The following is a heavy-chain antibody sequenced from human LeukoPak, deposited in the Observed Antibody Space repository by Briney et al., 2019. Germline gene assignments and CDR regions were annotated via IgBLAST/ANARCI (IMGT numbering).Heavy chain of an antibody. CDR1: GGSISSYY. J-gene: IGHJ4*02. Sequence: SETLSLTRTVSGGSISSYYWSWIRQPPGKGLEWIGYIYYSGSTNYNPSLKSRVTISVDTSKNQFSLKLSSVTAADTAVYYCARTLTVDTAMVDYWGQGTLVTVSS. CDR2: IYYSGST. CDR3: ARTLTVDTAMVDY. V-gene: IGHV4-59*01. D-gene: IGHD5-18*01.